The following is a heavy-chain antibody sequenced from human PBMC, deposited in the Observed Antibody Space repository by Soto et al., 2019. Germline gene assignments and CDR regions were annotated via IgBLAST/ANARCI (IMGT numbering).Heavy chain of an antibody. CDR3: ARRAIGSSWYYYYYGMDV. Sequence: SETLSLTCTVSGGSISSSSYYWGWIRQPPGKGLEWIGSIYYSGSTYYNPSLKSRVTISVDTSKNHFSLKLSSVTAADTAVYYCARRAIGSSWYYYYYGMDVWGQGTTVTVSS. J-gene: IGHJ6*02. CDR2: IYYSGST. V-gene: IGHV4-39*01. CDR1: GGSISSSSYY. D-gene: IGHD6-13*01.